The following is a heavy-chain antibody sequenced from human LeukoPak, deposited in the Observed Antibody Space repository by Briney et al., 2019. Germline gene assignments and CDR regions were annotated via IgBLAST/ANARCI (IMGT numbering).Heavy chain of an antibody. V-gene: IGHV3-23*01. Sequence: GGSLRLSCAASGFTFSSYAMSWVRQAPGKGLEWVSAISGSGGSTYYADSVKGRFTISRDNSRNTLYLQMNSLRAEDTAVYYCAKALSNRITMIVVSGWGQGTLVTVSS. J-gene: IGHJ4*02. CDR1: GFTFSSYA. CDR3: AKALSNRITMIVVSG. D-gene: IGHD3-22*01. CDR2: ISGSGGST.